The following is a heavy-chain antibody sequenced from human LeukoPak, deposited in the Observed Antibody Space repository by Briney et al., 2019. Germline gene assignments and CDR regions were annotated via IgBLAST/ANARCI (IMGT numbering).Heavy chain of an antibody. CDR2: IYTSGST. J-gene: IGHJ4*02. D-gene: IGHD5-12*01. Sequence: KPSETLSLTCTVSGGSISSYYWSWIRQPAGKGLEWIGRIYTSGSTNYNPSLKSRVTISVDKSKNQFSLELSSVTAADTAVYYCARDREVRYSGYDLGYYFDYWGQGTLVTVSS. CDR1: GGSISSYY. V-gene: IGHV4-4*07. CDR3: ARDREVRYSGYDLGYYFDY.